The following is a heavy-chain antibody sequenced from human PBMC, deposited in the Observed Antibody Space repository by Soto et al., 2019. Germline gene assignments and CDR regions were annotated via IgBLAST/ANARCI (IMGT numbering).Heavy chain of an antibody. D-gene: IGHD3-3*01. J-gene: IGHJ5*02. CDR1: GFTFSSYW. Sequence: GGSLRLSCAASGFTFSSYWMHWVRQAPGKGLVWVSRINSDGSSTSYADSVKGRFTISRDNAKNTLYLQMNSLRAEDTAVYYCARVAFDDFWSEGAGPYNWFDPWGQGTLVTVSS. CDR2: INSDGSST. CDR3: ARVAFDDFWSEGAGPYNWFDP. V-gene: IGHV3-74*01.